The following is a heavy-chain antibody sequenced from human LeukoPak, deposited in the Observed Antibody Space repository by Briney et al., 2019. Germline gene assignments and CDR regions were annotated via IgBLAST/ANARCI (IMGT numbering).Heavy chain of an antibody. V-gene: IGHV1-8*01. CDR1: GYTFSDYD. D-gene: IGHD6-6*01. CDR2: MNPNSGKT. J-gene: IGHJ6*03. Sequence: ASVKVSCKASGYTFSDYDINWVRQATGQGPELMGWMNPNSGKTVYAQKFSGRVTMTRNTSISTAYMELSSLRSEDTAVYYCARQRISSHFYHHMDVWGKGTTVTVSS. CDR3: ARQRISSHFYHHMDV.